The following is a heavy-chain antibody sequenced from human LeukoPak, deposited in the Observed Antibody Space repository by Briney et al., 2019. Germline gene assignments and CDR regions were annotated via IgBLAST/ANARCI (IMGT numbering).Heavy chain of an antibody. V-gene: IGHV5-51*01. J-gene: IGHJ5*02. Sequence: GESLKISCRGSGYSFGNYWIAWVRQMPGKGLEWMGIVYPGDSSTKYSPSFQGQVTISVDRSINTAYLQWSSLTASDAALYYCARLTAYYDSSGYYRNYNWFDPWGQGTLVTVSS. CDR2: VYPGDSST. CDR1: GYSFGNYW. CDR3: ARLTAYYDSSGYYRNYNWFDP. D-gene: IGHD3-22*01.